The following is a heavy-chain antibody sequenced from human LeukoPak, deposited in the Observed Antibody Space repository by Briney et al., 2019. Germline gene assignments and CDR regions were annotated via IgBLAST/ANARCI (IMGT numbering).Heavy chain of an antibody. Sequence: GGSLRLSCAASGFTFDDYGMSWVRQAPGKGLEWVSGINWNGGSTGYADSVKGRFTISRDSAKNSLYLQMNSLRAEDTALYYCARGYGSGEDGDYWGQGTLVTVSS. CDR2: INWNGGST. CDR3: ARGYGSGEDGDY. J-gene: IGHJ4*02. CDR1: GFTFDDYG. D-gene: IGHD3-10*01. V-gene: IGHV3-20*04.